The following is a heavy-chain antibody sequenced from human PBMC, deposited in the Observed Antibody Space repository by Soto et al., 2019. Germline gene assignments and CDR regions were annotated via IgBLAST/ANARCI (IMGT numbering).Heavy chain of an antibody. J-gene: IGHJ4*02. CDR1: GFTCSTYG. D-gene: IGHD5-18*01. CDR3: VRDGALGDTAVVDS. V-gene: IGHV3-33*01. CDR2: IWYDGSNK. Sequence: QVQLVESGGGVVQPGESLRLSCAASGFTCSTYGMHWVRQAPGKGLEWVAVIWYDGSNKYHGDSLKGRFTISRDNSKKTLYLQMNNLRAEDTAVYYCVRDGALGDTAVVDSWGQGTLVIVSS.